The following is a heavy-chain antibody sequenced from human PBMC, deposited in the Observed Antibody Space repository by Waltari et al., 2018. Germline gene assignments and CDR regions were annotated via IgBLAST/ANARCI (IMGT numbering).Heavy chain of an antibody. Sequence: EVHLVESGGGLVQPGGSLRLSCAASGFTFSSYWMSWDRQAPGKGLEWVANINQDGNKLYYVDSVEGRFTISRDNAKNSLYLQMNSLRAEDTAVYYCARDQMVTVTDDNWFDSWGQGNLVTVSS. V-gene: IGHV3-7*01. J-gene: IGHJ5*01. D-gene: IGHD4-17*01. CDR3: ARDQMVTVTDDNWFDS. CDR2: INQDGNKL. CDR1: GFTFSSYW.